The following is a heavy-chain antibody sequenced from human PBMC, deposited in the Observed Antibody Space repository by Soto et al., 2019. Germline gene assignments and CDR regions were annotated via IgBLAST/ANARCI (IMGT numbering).Heavy chain of an antibody. CDR1: GFSLSSKGMR. J-gene: IGHJ4*02. CDR3: ARSPGGFTVATYFFDY. V-gene: IGHV2-70*04. D-gene: IGHD3-16*01. Sequence: GSCPTLVNPTQTLTLTCTFSGFSLSSKGMRVSWIRQPPGKALEWLARIDWDDDKFYSPSLRTRLAISKGTSKNQVVLTMTNVDPMDTATYYCARSPGGFTVATYFFDYWGQGTMVTVYS. CDR2: IDWDDDK.